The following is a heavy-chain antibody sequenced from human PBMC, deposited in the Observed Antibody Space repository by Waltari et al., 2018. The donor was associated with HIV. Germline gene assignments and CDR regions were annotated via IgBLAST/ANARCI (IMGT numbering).Heavy chain of an antibody. CDR2: INAGNGNT. D-gene: IGHD3-3*01. CDR3: ARANFWSGTGYFDY. CDR1: GYSVSGYA. Sequence: QVQLVQYGAEVKKPGASGKVSCKASGYSVSGYAMHWVGQAPGQRLEWMGCINAGNGNTKYSQKFQGRVTITRDTSASTAYMELSSLRSEDTAVYYCARANFWSGTGYFDYWGQGTLVTVSS. V-gene: IGHV1-3*01. J-gene: IGHJ4*02.